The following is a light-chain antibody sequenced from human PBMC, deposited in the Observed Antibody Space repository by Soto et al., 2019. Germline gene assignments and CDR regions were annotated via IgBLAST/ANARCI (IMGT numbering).Light chain of an antibody. CDR1: QSVTSRN. J-gene: IGKJ1*01. CDR3: QQYNTSPPT. V-gene: IGKV3-20*01. CDR2: AAS. Sequence: EIVLTQPPGTLSLSPGERVIVSCRASQSVTSRNLAWYQQKPGQAPRLLIYAASSRATGIPDRFSGSGSGTDFTLTISRLEPEDFAVYYCQQYNTSPPTFGQGTKWIS.